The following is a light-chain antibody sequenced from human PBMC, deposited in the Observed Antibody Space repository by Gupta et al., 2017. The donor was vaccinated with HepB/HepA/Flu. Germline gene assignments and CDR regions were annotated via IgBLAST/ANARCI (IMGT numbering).Light chain of an antibody. V-gene: IGKV4-1*01. Sequence: DIVMTQSPDSLAVSLGERATINCESSQTVLYSPNNKNYLAWYQQKPGQPPKLLMYWGSRRESGVRDRFSGSGSGTXFTLTIXSRQAEDVAVYYCEQVYFPSWTFGXGTKVEIK. CDR3: EQVYFPSWT. CDR2: WGS. J-gene: IGKJ1*01. CDR1: QTVLYSPNNKNY.